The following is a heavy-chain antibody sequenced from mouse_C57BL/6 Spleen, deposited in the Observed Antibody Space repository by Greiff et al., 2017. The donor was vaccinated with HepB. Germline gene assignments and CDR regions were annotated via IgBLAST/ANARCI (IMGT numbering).Heavy chain of an antibody. CDR3: ARSPTYSNNAMDY. Sequence: QVHVKQPGAELVRPGSSVKLSCKASGYTFTSYWMHWVKQRPIQGLEWIGNIDPSDSETHYNQKFKDKATLTVDKSSSTAYMQLSSLTSEDSAVYYCARSPTYSNNAMDYWGQGTSVTVSS. CDR2: IDPSDSET. CDR1: GYTFTSYW. D-gene: IGHD2-5*01. V-gene: IGHV1-52*01. J-gene: IGHJ4*01.